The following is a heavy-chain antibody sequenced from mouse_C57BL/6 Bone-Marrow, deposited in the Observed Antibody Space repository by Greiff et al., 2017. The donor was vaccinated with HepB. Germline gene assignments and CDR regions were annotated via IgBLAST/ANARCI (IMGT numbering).Heavy chain of an antibody. Sequence: EVKLQESGGDLVKPGGSLKLSCAASGFTFSSYGMSWVRQTPDKRLEWVATISSGGSYTYYPDSVKGRFTISRDNAKNTLYLQMSSLKSEDTAMYYCARPIYYGYSYYAMDYWGQGTSVTVSS. J-gene: IGHJ4*01. D-gene: IGHD2-2*01. CDR1: GFTFSSYG. V-gene: IGHV5-6*01. CDR2: ISSGGSYT. CDR3: ARPIYYGYSYYAMDY.